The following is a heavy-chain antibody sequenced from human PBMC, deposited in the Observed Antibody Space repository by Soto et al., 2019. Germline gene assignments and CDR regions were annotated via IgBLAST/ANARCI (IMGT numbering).Heavy chain of an antibody. CDR1: GLTFSGFW. CDR3: ARVMDQQCSPASLQIDS. V-gene: IGHV3-74*01. J-gene: IGHJ4*02. D-gene: IGHD2-2*01. Sequence: EVLLVESGGGSVQPGGSLRLSCAASGLTFSGFWMHWVRQVPGKGLVWVSRIDSDGSTTRYAGSVKGRFTISRDNANNMLYLQMDSLRVEDTAVYYCARVMDQQCSPASLQIDSWGQGTLVTVSS. CDR2: IDSDGSTT.